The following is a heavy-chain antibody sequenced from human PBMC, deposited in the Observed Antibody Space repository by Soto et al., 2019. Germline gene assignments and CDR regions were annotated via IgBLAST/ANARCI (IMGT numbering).Heavy chain of an antibody. CDR2: MYHSGST. Sequence: PSQTLPLTCAVSCVSLSNGEYSLSCLPQPPGKRRAWVVNMYHSGSTYYNPSLKSRVTISVDTSKNQFSLKLSSVTAADTAVYYCARDKGLAYCSGGSCYGKDNDAFDIWGQGTMVTISS. CDR3: ARDKGLAYCSGGSCYGKDNDAFDI. D-gene: IGHD2-15*01. CDR1: CVSLSNGEYS. J-gene: IGHJ3*02. V-gene: IGHV4-30-2*05.